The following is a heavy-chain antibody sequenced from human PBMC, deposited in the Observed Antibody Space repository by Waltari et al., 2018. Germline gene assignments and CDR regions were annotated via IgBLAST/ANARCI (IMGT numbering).Heavy chain of an antibody. V-gene: IGHV3-48*04. D-gene: IGHD3-22*01. J-gene: IGHJ4*02. CDR1: GFPFSTYS. CDR2: ISGSSSTI. Sequence: EVQLVESGGGLVQPGQSLSLSCAASGFPFSTYSMNWVRQAPGKGLEWVSYISGSSSTIYYAGSVKGRFTISRDNAKNSLFLQMNSLRAEDTAVYYCARDAYYSDSSGYHFDYWGQGTLVTVSS. CDR3: ARDAYYSDSSGYHFDY.